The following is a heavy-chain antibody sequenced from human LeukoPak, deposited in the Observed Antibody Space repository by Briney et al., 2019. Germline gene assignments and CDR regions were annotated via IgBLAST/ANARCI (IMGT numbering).Heavy chain of an antibody. CDR2: ISWNSGSI. J-gene: IGHJ4*02. V-gene: IGHV3-9*01. CDR1: GFTFDDYT. Sequence: GGSLRLSCAASGFTFDDYTMHWVRQAPGKGLEWVSGISWNSGSIGYADSVKGRFTISRDNAKNSLYLQMNSLRAEDTALYYCAKASGRDYDILTGYDYYFDYWGQGTLVTVSS. D-gene: IGHD3-9*01. CDR3: AKASGRDYDILTGYDYYFDY.